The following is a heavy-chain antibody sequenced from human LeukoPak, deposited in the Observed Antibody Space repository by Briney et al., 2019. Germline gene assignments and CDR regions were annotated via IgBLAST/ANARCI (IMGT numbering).Heavy chain of an antibody. Sequence: PGGSLRLSCAASGFTFISYGMHWVRQAPGKGLEWVSAISGSGGRTYYADSVKGRFTISRDNSKNTLYLQMNSLRAEDTAVYYCAKVGYYYDSSGYYDYWGQGTLVTVSS. D-gene: IGHD3-22*01. J-gene: IGHJ4*02. CDR1: GFTFISYG. CDR3: AKVGYYYDSSGYYDY. CDR2: ISGSGGRT. V-gene: IGHV3-23*01.